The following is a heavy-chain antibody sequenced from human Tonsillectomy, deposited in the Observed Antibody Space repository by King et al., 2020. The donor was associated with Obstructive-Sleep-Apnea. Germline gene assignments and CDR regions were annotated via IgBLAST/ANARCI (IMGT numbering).Heavy chain of an antibody. CDR2: IESDGSTA. Sequence: VQLVESGGGLIQPGGSLKLSCAASGFTFSYHWMHWVRQAPGKGLGWVSQIESDGSTATYADSVRGRYTISRDNAKKTLYLQMNSLRAEDTAAYFCARGGASSFDLWGRGTMVTVSS. D-gene: IGHD1-26*01. CDR1: GFTFSYHW. CDR3: ARGGASSFDL. J-gene: IGHJ3*01. V-gene: IGHV3-74*01.